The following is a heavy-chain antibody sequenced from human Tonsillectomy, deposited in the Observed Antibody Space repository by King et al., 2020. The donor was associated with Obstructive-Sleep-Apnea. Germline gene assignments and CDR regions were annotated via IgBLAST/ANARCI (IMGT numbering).Heavy chain of an antibody. Sequence: VQLVESGGGVVQPGRSLRLSCAASGFTFSSYGMHWVRQAPGKGLEWVAVIWYDGSNKYYADSVKGRFTISRDNSKNTLYLQMNSLRAEDTAVYYCARVGAKYYYYYYGMDVWGQGTTVTVSS. J-gene: IGHJ6*02. V-gene: IGHV3-33*01. D-gene: IGHD1-26*01. CDR2: IWYDGSNK. CDR1: GFTFSSYG. CDR3: ARVGAKYYYYYYGMDV.